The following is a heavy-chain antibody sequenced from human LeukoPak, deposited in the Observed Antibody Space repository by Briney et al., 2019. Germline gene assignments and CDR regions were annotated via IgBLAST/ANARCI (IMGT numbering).Heavy chain of an antibody. Sequence: SETLSLTCTVSGGSISSSSYYWGWIRQPPGKGLEWIGSIYYSGSTYYNPSLKSRVTISVDTSKNQFSLKLSSVTAADTAVYYCARDEYSSGGPDYWGQGTLVTVSS. CDR2: IYYSGST. D-gene: IGHD6-19*01. V-gene: IGHV4-39*07. CDR3: ARDEYSSGGPDY. CDR1: GGSISSSSYY. J-gene: IGHJ4*02.